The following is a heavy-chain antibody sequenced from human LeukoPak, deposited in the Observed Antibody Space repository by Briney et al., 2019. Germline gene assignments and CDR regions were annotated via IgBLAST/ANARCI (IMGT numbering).Heavy chain of an antibody. CDR2: IYYSGST. CDR1: GGSISSSSYY. CDR3: ARDRGGTTVVTSRFDY. V-gene: IGHV4-39*07. Sequence: SETLSLTCTVSGGSISSSSYYWGWIRQPPGKGLEWFGSIYYSGSTYYNPSLKSRVTISVDTSKNQFSLKLSSVTAADTAVYYCARDRGGTTVVTSRFDYWGQGTLVTVSS. J-gene: IGHJ4*02. D-gene: IGHD4-23*01.